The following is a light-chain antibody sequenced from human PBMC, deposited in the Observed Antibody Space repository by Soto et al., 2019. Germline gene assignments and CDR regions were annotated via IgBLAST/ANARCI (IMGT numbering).Light chain of an antibody. CDR3: QQYSDSSGA. J-gene: IGKJ1*01. V-gene: IGKV1-5*01. CDR1: QSIGTW. CDR2: DAS. Sequence: DLQVTQSPSTLSASVGDRVTITCGASQSIGTWLAWYQQKPGKAPKLLIFDASTLESGVPSRFSGSGSGTDFTLTISSLQPDDFATYYCQQYSDSSGAFGQGTRVEIK.